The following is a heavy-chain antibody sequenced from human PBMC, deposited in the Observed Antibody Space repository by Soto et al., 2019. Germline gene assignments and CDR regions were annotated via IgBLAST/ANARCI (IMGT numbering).Heavy chain of an antibody. V-gene: IGHV3-15*01. Sequence: EVQLVESGGGLVKPGGSLRLSCAASGFPFSNAWMSWVRQAPGKGLEWVGRIKSKTDGGTTDYAAPVKGRFTISRDDSKNTLYLQMNNLRDEDTAVYYCARDRRLRFLEPPGLDYWGQGTLVTVSS. CDR1: GFPFSNAW. J-gene: IGHJ4*02. CDR2: IKSKTDGGTT. CDR3: ARDRRLRFLEPPGLDY. D-gene: IGHD3-3*01.